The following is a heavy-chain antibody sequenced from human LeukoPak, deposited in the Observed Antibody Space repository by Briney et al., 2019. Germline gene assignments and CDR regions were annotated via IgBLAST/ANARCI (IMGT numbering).Heavy chain of an antibody. J-gene: IGHJ4*02. Sequence: ASVNVSCKASGYTFTSYYMQWVRQAAGQGLEWMGIINPSGGSTTYAQKFQGRVTMTRDTSTSTVYMELSSLRSEDTAVYYCAREFDYYGDYWGQGTLVTVSS. CDR2: INPSGGST. CDR3: AREFDYYGDY. CDR1: GYTFTSYY. D-gene: IGHD3-10*01. V-gene: IGHV1-46*01.